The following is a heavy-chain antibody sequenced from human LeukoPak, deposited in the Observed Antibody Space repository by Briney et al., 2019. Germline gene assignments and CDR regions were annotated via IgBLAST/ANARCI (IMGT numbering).Heavy chain of an antibody. V-gene: IGHV4-4*02. CDR1: GGSISSSNW. CDR3: ARTSHYVDIAATIPYGIYYFDY. D-gene: IGHD5-12*01. J-gene: IGHJ4*02. Sequence: PSGTLSLTCAVSGGSISSSNWWRWVRQPPGKGLEWIGEIYHSGSTNYNPSLKSRVTISVDKSKNQFSLKLSSVTAADTAVYYCARTSHYVDIAATIPYGIYYFDYWGQGTLVTVSS. CDR2: IYHSGST.